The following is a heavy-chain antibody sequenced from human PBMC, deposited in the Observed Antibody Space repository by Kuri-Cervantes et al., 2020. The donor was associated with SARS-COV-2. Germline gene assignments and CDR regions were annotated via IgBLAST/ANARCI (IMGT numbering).Heavy chain of an antibody. Sequence: SETLSLTCTVSGGSISSGDYYWSWIRQPPGKGLEWIGYIYYSGSTYYNPSLKSRVTISVDTSKNQFSLKLSSVTAADTAVYYCARLGYGFAYARDYWGQGTLVTVSS. CDR2: IYYSGST. CDR1: GGSISSGDYY. V-gene: IGHV4-30-4*01. J-gene: IGHJ4*02. D-gene: IGHD5-18*01. CDR3: ARLGYGFAYARDY.